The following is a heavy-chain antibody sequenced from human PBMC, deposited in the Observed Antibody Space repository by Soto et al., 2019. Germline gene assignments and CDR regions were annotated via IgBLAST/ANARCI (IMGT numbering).Heavy chain of an antibody. V-gene: IGHV4-59*01. CDR3: ARDLWGYCGTDCYPLDV. Sequence: ETLSLTCTVSGGSISGYYWRWIRQPPGKGLEWIGYMYNTGSTVYNPSFKSRVTISVDTSKNQFSLKLNSVTAADTAVYYCARDLWGYCGTDCYPLDVWGQGTTVTVSS. D-gene: IGHD2-21*02. CDR1: GGSISGYY. J-gene: IGHJ6*02. CDR2: MYNTGST.